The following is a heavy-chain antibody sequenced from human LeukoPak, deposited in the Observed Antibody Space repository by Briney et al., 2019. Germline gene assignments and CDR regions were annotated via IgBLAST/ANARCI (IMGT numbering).Heavy chain of an antibody. CDR1: GGSFSGYY. CDR3: AREQVVPAAITGDDAFDI. J-gene: IGHJ3*02. V-gene: IGHV4-34*01. Sequence: PSETLSLTCAVYGGSFSGYYWSWIRQPPGKGLEWIGEINHSGSTNYSPSLKSRVTISVDTSKNQFSLKLSSVTAADTAVYYCAREQVVPAAITGDDAFDIWGQGTMVTVSS. D-gene: IGHD2-2*02. CDR2: INHSGST.